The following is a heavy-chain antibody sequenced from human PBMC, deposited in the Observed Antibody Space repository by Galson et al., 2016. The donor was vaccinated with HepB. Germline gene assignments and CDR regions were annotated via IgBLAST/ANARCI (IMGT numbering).Heavy chain of an antibody. J-gene: IGHJ3*02. D-gene: IGHD1-26*01. Sequence: SETLSLTCTVSGAFVSSGSYYWTWIRQPPGKGLEWIGSIFYTGTTYYKPSLKSRVTIYVDTSKNQFSLKLNSVTAADTAVYYCARQVGRGSWAFDIWGQGTMVTVSS. V-gene: IGHV4-39*01. CDR3: ARQVGRGSWAFDI. CDR2: IFYTGTT. CDR1: GAFVSSGSYY.